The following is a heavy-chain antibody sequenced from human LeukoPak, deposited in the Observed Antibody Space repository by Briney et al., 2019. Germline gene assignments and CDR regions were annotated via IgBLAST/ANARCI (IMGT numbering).Heavy chain of an antibody. D-gene: IGHD1-26*01. V-gene: IGHV4-4*09. CDR3: ARGQAVGYSGSYYFDC. J-gene: IGHJ4*02. CDR2: IYTSGST. CDR1: GGSISSYY. Sequence: SETLSLTCTVSGGSISSYYWSWIRQPPGKGLEWIGYIYTSGSTNYNPSLKSRVTISVDTSKNQFSLKLSSVTAADTAVYYCARGQAVGYSGSYYFDCWGQGTLVTVSS.